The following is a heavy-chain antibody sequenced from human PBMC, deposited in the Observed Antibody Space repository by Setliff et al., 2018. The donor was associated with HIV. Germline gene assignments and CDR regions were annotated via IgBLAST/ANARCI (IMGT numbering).Heavy chain of an antibody. J-gene: IGHJ4*02. V-gene: IGHV4-59*02. D-gene: IGHD6-19*01. CDR1: SGSVNNYW. CDR2: IYYSGST. CDR3: VRGPQWLVQKGRVYYFDY. Sequence: PSETLSLTCNVSSGSVNNYWWTWIRQPPGKGLEWIGYIYYSGSTYYNPSLKSRVTISVDTSKNQFSLTLNSVTAADTAVYFCVRGPQWLVQKGRVYYFDYWGQGTLVTVSS.